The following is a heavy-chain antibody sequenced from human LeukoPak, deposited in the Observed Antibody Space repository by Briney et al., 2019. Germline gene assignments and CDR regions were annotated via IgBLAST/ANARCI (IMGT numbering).Heavy chain of an antibody. CDR3: ARGGGGLLPPREYYFDY. J-gene: IGHJ4*02. CDR2: IYYSGST. D-gene: IGHD2-21*02. CDR1: GYSISSSYY. V-gene: IGHV4-61*01. Sequence: SETLSLTCAVSGYSISSSYYWSWIRQPPGKGLEWIGYIYYSGSTNYNPSLKSRVTISVDTSKNQFSLKLSSVTAADTAVYYCARGGGGLLPPREYYFDYWGQGTLVTVSS.